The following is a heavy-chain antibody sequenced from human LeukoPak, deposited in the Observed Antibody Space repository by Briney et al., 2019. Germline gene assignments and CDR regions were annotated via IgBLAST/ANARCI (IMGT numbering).Heavy chain of an antibody. D-gene: IGHD2-2*01. J-gene: IGHJ4*02. CDR3: ERDRGGYQLPNFDY. CDR1: GFTFSSYS. CDR2: ISSSSYI. V-gene: IGHV3-21*01. Sequence: GGSLRLSCAASGFTFSSYSMTWVRQAPGKGLEWVSSISSSSYIYYADSVKGRFTISRDNAKNSLYLQMNSLRAEDTAVYYCERDRGGYQLPNFDYWGQGTLVTVSS.